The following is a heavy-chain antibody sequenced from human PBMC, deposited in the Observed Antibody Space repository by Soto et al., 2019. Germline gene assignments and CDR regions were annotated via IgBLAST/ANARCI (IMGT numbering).Heavy chain of an antibody. CDR2: MNPNSGNT. CDR1: GYTFTSYD. J-gene: IGHJ2*01. Sequence: QVPLVQSGAEVKKPGASVKVSCKASGYTFTSYDVNWVRQATGQGLERMGWMNPNSGNTGYAQKLQGRVNMTRNTSISTAYMELSRLRSEETAVYYCGSSERGDADVGGWYFDLWGRGTLVTVSS. D-gene: IGHD3-16*01. CDR3: GSSERGDADVGGWYFDL. V-gene: IGHV1-8*01.